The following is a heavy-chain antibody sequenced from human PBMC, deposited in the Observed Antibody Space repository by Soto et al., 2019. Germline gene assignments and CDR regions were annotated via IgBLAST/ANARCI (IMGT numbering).Heavy chain of an antibody. V-gene: IGHV4-39*01. CDR2: IYYSGST. CDR3: ARAGGWYGYYYYYYGMDV. Sequence: SETLSLTCTVSGGSISSSSYYWGWIRQPPGKGLEWIGSIYYSGSTYYNPSLKSRVTISVDTSKNQFSLKLSSVTAADTAVYYCARAGGWYGYYYYYYGMDVWGQGTTVTVSS. J-gene: IGHJ6*02. CDR1: GGSISSSSYY. D-gene: IGHD6-19*01.